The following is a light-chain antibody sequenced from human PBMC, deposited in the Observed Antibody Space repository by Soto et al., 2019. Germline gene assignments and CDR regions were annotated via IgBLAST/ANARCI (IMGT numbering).Light chain of an antibody. J-gene: IGKJ1*01. Sequence: EIVMTQSPATLSVXXGXXXXLXCRASQSVSTNLAWYQQKPGQAPRLLIYGASTRATGIPDRFSGSGSGTEFSLTINSLQSEDFAVYYCHHYNNWWAFGQGTKVDIK. CDR1: QSVSTN. CDR2: GAS. V-gene: IGKV3-15*01. CDR3: HHYNNWWA.